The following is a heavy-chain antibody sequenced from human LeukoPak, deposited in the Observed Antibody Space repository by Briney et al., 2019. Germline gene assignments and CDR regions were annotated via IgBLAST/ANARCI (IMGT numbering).Heavy chain of an antibody. J-gene: IGHJ4*02. V-gene: IGHV3-30*04. Sequence: GGSLRLSCAASGFTFSSYAMHWVRQAPGKGLEWVAVISYDGSNKYYADSVKGRFTISRDNSKNTLYLQMNSLRAEDTAVYYCARGNLGYCSSTSCPPSFDYWGQGTLVTVSS. CDR1: GFTFSSYA. D-gene: IGHD2-2*01. CDR2: ISYDGSNK. CDR3: ARGNLGYCSSTSCPPSFDY.